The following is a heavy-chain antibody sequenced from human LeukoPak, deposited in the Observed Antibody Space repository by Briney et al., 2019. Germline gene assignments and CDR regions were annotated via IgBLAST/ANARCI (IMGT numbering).Heavy chain of an antibody. J-gene: IGHJ4*02. D-gene: IGHD6-19*01. CDR3: TTALAVAGVEIPIGY. V-gene: IGHV3-15*01. CDR2: IKSKTDGGTT. Sequence: GGFLRLSCAASGFTFSDAWMSWVRQAPGKGLEWVGRIKSKTDGGTTDYAAPVKGRFTISRDDSKNTLYLQMNSLKTEDTAVYYCTTALAVAGVEIPIGYWGQGTLVTVSS. CDR1: GFTFSDAW.